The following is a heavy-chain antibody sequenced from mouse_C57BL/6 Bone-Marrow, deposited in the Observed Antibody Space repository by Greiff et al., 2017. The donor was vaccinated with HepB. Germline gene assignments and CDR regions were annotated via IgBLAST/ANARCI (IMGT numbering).Heavy chain of an antibody. CDR3: ARRLGINAMDY. CDR2: IYPGSGNT. Sequence: QVQLQQSGAELVRPGASVKLSCKASGYTFTDYYINWVKQRPGQGLEWIARIYPGSGNTYYNEKFKGKATLTAEKSSSTAYMQLSSLTSEDSAVYFCARRLGINAMDYWGQGTSVTVSS. J-gene: IGHJ4*01. CDR1: GYTFTDYY. V-gene: IGHV1-76*01. D-gene: IGHD1-1*01.